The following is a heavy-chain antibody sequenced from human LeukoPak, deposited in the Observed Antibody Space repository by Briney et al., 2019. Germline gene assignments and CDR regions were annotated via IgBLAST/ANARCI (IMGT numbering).Heavy chain of an antibody. Sequence: GGSLRLSCAASGFTFSSYAMSWVRQAPGKGLEWVSGISLDGATTYYADSVKGRFTISRDNSKNTLYLQMNSLRAEDTAVYYCAKDPRRIAAAGRPDYWGQGTLVTVSS. CDR3: AKDPRRIAAAGRPDY. D-gene: IGHD6-13*01. CDR2: ISLDGATT. CDR1: GFTFSSYA. V-gene: IGHV3-23*01. J-gene: IGHJ4*02.